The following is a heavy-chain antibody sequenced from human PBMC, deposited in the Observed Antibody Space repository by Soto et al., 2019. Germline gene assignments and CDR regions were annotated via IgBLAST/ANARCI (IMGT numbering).Heavy chain of an antibody. V-gene: IGHV3-23*01. CDR1: GFTFSSYA. Sequence: GSLRLSCAASGFTFSSYAMSWVRQAPGKGLEWVSAISGSGGSTYYADSVKGRFTISRDNSKNTLYLQMNSLRAEDTAVYYCAKPHSSGWYRSLYYYYMDVWGKGTTVTSP. J-gene: IGHJ6*03. D-gene: IGHD6-19*01. CDR3: AKPHSSGWYRSLYYYYMDV. CDR2: ISGSGGST.